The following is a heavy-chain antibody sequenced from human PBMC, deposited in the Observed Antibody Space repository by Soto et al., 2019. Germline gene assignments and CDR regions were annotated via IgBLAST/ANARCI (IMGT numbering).Heavy chain of an antibody. Sequence: SETLSLTCTVSGDSITSSSYYWGWIRQPPGKGLEWIGSIYYSGSTYYNPSLKSRVTISVDTSKNQFSLKLSSVTAADTAVYYCARHPLYDSSGYYYPYFDYWGQGTLVTVSS. V-gene: IGHV4-39*01. J-gene: IGHJ4*02. CDR3: ARHPLYDSSGYYYPYFDY. D-gene: IGHD3-22*01. CDR2: IYYSGST. CDR1: GDSITSSSYY.